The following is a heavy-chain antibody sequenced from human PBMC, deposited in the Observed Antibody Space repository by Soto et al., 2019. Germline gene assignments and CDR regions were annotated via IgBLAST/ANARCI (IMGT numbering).Heavy chain of an antibody. Sequence: QVQLQESGPGLVKPSETLFLTCTVSGGSISNYYWSWTRQPPGKTLEWIGYIYYSGSTNYNPSLQSRVTISVDTSKNQLSLRLNSVTAADTAVYYCARGKGSGDYWGQGTLVTVSS. CDR2: IYYSGST. CDR3: ARGKGSGDY. CDR1: GGSISNYY. D-gene: IGHD3-10*01. J-gene: IGHJ4*02. V-gene: IGHV4-59*01.